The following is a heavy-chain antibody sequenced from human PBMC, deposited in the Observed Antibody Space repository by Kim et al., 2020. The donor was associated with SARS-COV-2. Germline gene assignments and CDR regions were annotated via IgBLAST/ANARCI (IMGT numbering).Heavy chain of an antibody. Sequence: GGSLRLSCAASGFTFSSYSMNWVRQAPGKGLEWVSYISSSSSTIYYADSVKGRFTISRDNAKNSLYLQMNSLRDEDTAVYYCARARGVRGAPLWSGYDYWGQGTLVTVSS. CDR3: ARARGVRGAPLWSGYDY. CDR1: GFTFSSYS. J-gene: IGHJ4*02. CDR2: ISSSSSTI. D-gene: IGHD3-10*01. V-gene: IGHV3-48*02.